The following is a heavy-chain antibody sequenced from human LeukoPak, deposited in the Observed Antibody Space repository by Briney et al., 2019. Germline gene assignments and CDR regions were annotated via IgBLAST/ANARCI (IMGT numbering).Heavy chain of an antibody. J-gene: IGHJ3*02. CDR3: ARLDRGYCTNGVCWGLNFPFDI. D-gene: IGHD2-8*01. CDR1: GYSFTSYW. CDR2: IYPGDSDT. V-gene: IGHV5-51*01. Sequence: GESLKISCKGSGYSFTSYWIGWVRQMPGKGLEWMGIIYPGDSDTRYSPSFQGQVTISADKSISTAYLQWSSLKASDTAMHYCARLDRGYCTNGVCWGLNFPFDIWGQGTMVTVSS.